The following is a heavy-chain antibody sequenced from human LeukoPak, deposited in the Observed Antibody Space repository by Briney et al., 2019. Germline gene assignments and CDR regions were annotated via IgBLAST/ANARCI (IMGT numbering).Heavy chain of an antibody. CDR3: ARGRILMVRGVIKNYFDY. Sequence: PSETLSLTCGVYGGSFSDYYWSWIRQPPGKGLEWIGEINHSGSTNYNPSLKSRVTISVDTSKNQFSLKLSSVTAADTAVYYCARGRILMVRGVIKNYFDYWGQGTLVTVSS. D-gene: IGHD3-10*01. V-gene: IGHV4-34*01. J-gene: IGHJ4*02. CDR1: GGSFSDYY. CDR2: INHSGST.